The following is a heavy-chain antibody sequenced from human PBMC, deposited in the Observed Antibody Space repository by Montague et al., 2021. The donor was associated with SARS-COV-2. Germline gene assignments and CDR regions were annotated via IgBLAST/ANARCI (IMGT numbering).Heavy chain of an antibody. CDR2: IDWDDDK. J-gene: IGHJ6*02. D-gene: IGHD3-9*01. CDR1: GFSLSTSGMC. CDR3: ARRTYDILTGYYYGMDV. Sequence: PALVKPTQTLTLTCTFSGFSLSTSGMCVSWIRQPPGGALEWLARIDWDDDKYYSTSLKTRLTISKDTSKNQVVLTMTNMDPVDTATYYCARRTYDILTGYYYGMDVWGQGTTVTVSS. V-gene: IGHV2-70*11.